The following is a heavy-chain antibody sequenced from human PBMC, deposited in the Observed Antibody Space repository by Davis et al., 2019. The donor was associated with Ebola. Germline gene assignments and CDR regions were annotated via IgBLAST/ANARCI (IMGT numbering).Heavy chain of an antibody. CDR1: GYTFTSHA. Sequence: AASVKVSCKASGYTFTSHAISWVRQAPGQGLEWMGRINPNSGGTNYAQKFQGRVTMTRDTSISTAYMELSRLRSDDTAVYYCARDSRWLQLDFDYWGQGTLVTVSS. CDR2: INPNSGGT. D-gene: IGHD5-24*01. J-gene: IGHJ4*02. V-gene: IGHV1-2*06. CDR3: ARDSRWLQLDFDY.